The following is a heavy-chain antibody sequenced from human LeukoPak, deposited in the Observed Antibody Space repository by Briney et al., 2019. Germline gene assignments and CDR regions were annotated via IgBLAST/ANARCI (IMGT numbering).Heavy chain of an antibody. J-gene: IGHJ6*03. CDR2: INPNSGGT. V-gene: IGHV1-2*02. CDR1: GYTFTGYY. Sequence: ASVKVSCKASGYTFTGYYMHWVRQAPGQGLEWMGWINPNSGGTNYAQKFQGRVTMTRDTSISTAYMELSRLRSDDTAVYYCARAYSYDYYYYYYMDVWGKGTTVTVSS. CDR3: ARAYSYDYYYYYYMDV. D-gene: IGHD5-18*01.